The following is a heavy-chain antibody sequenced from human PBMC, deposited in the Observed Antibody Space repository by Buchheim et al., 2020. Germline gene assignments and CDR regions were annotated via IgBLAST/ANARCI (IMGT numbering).Heavy chain of an antibody. CDR2: FSGSGGTT. CDR1: GFTFSSYA. J-gene: IGHJ6*02. V-gene: IGHV3-23*01. CDR3: AKARESSYYYYGMDV. Sequence: EVQLLESGGGLVQPGGSLRLSCAASGFTFSSYAMSWVRQAPGKGLEWVSVFSGSGGTTYYADSVRGRFTLSRDNSKTKLYLQMNSLRAEDTAVYYCAKARESSYYYYGMDVWGQGTT. D-gene: IGHD5-24*01.